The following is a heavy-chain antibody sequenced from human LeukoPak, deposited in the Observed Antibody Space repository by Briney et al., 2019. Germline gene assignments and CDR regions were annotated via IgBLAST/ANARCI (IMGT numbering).Heavy chain of an antibody. CDR1: GGSINSGY. J-gene: IGHJ4*02. Sequence: PSETLPLTYSVSGGSINSGYWSWIRQPPGKGLEWIGLLYPSGSTNYNPSLKSRVTTSVDTSRTQFSLKLSSMTAADTAVYYCAGGHYPLEYWGQGTLVTVSS. V-gene: IGHV4-59*01. CDR2: LYPSGST. D-gene: IGHD1-26*01. CDR3: AGGHYPLEY.